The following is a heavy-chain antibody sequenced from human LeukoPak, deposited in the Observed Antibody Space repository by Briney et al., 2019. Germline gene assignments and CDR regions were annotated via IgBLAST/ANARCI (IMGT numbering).Heavy chain of an antibody. J-gene: IGHJ6*03. CDR3: ARRWNYGRNYYIDV. D-gene: IGHD1-7*01. V-gene: IGHV4-34*01. CDR2: INDSGTI. CDR1: GGSFSNYY. Sequence: SDTLSLTCAVYGGSFSNYYWSWIRQPPGKGLEWIGEINDSGTINYNPSLMSRVTISVDKSKNQFSLKLSSVTAADTAVYYCARRWNYGRNYYIDVWGKGATVSVSS.